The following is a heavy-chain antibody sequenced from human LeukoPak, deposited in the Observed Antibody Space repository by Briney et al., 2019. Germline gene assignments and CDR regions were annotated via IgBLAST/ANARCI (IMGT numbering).Heavy chain of an antibody. V-gene: IGHV3-23*01. CDR1: GFTFSSYA. D-gene: IGHD4-17*01. CDR2: ISGSGGST. J-gene: IGHJ4*02. CDR3: AKNYGDYQGDYFDY. Sequence: PGGSLRLSCAASGFTFSSYAMSWVRHSPGEGLEWVSAISGSGGSTYYADSVKGRFTISRDNSKNTLYLQMNSLRAEDTAVYYCAKNYGDYQGDYFDYWGQGTLVTVSS.